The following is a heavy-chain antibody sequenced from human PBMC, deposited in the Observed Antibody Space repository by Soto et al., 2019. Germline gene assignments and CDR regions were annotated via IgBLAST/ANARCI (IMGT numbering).Heavy chain of an antibody. D-gene: IGHD1-1*01. CDR1: GFSLSTSGVG. CDR3: VHIERDDPLISN. CDR2: IYWDDDK. Sequence: QITLKESGPTLVKPTQTLTLTCIFSGFSLSTSGVGVGWIRQPPGKALEWIALIYWDDDKRYSPSLKSRLTITKDTSKNQVVLIMTNMDPVDTATYSCVHIERDDPLISNWGQGTLVTVSS. J-gene: IGHJ4*02. V-gene: IGHV2-5*02.